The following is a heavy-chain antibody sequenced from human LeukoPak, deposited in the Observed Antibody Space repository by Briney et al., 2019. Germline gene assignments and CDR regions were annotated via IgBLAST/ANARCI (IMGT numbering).Heavy chain of an antibody. CDR1: GFTFSSYT. Sequence: PGGSLRLSCAASGFTFSSYTMNWVRQAPGKGLGWASYISSSSSTIHYADSVKGRFTISRDNSKNTLFLQMNSLRAEDTAVYYCAKDLEALKSPSNWGQGTLVTVSS. CDR2: ISSSSSTI. D-gene: IGHD3-3*02. V-gene: IGHV3-48*01. CDR3: AKDLEALKSPSN. J-gene: IGHJ4*02.